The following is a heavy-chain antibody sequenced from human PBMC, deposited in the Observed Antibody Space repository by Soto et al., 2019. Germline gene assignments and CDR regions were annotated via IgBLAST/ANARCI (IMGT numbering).Heavy chain of an antibody. V-gene: IGHV4-59*13. D-gene: IGHD2-15*01. CDR2: VYYSGGT. CDR1: GGSISTYY. Sequence: SETLSLTCTVSGGSISTYYWSWIRQPPGKGLEWIGYVYYSGGTKYNPSLKSRVTMSVDTSKNHFSLKLSSVTAADTAVYYCARDYCSGGTCYDVFDTWGRGTMVTVSS. CDR3: ARDYCSGGTCYDVFDT. J-gene: IGHJ3*02.